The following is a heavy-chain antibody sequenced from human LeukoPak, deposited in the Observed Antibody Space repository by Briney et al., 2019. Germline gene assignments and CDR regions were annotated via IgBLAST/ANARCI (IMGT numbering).Heavy chain of an antibody. V-gene: IGHV3-23*01. CDR3: AKYCGYSSSWYKLGFDY. CDR1: GFIFTDYG. J-gene: IGHJ4*02. Sequence: PGGSLRLSCAASGFIFTDYGMHWVRQAPGKGLEWVSAISSSGGSTYYADSVKGRFTISRDNSKNTLYLQMNSLRAEDTAVYYCAKYCGYSSSWYKLGFDYWGQGTLVTVSS. D-gene: IGHD6-13*01. CDR2: ISSSGGST.